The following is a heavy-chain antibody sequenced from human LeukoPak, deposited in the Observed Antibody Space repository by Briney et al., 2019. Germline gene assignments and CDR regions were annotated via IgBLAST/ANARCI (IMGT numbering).Heavy chain of an antibody. V-gene: IGHV1-3*01. CDR3: ARGQQLVHLDY. Sequence: GASVKVSCKASGYTFPSYAMHWVRQAPGQRLEWVGWINAGNGNTKYSQKFEGRVTITRDTSASTAYMELSSLRSEDTAVYYCARGQQLVHLDYWGQGTLVTVSS. J-gene: IGHJ4*02. CDR2: INAGNGNT. CDR1: GYTFPSYA. D-gene: IGHD6-13*01.